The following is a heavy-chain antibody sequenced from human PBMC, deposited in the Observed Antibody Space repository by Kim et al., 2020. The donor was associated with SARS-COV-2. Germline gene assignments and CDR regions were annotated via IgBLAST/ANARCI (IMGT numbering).Heavy chain of an antibody. CDR2: ISSSSYI. D-gene: IGHD6-13*01. J-gene: IGHJ4*02. V-gene: IGHV3-21*01. CDR3: ARDYGGYGSSLDY. Sequence: GGSLRLSCAASGFTFSSYSMNWVRQAPGKGLEWVSSISSSSYIYYADSVKGRFTISRDNAKNSLYLQMNSLRAEDTAVYYCARDYGGYGSSLDYWGQGTLVTVSS. CDR1: GFTFSSYS.